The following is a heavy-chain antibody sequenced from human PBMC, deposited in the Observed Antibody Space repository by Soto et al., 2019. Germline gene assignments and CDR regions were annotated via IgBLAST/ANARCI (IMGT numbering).Heavy chain of an antibody. D-gene: IGHD5-12*01. CDR3: ARPVEMATISRSYLFY. CDR2: IIPLFGTA. V-gene: IGHV1-69*13. J-gene: IGHJ4*02. Sequence: SVKASCKDSVGTFSDYAINWVRQSPGQGLEWMGGIIPLFGTANYAQKFQGRVTITAEESTSTAYLDLSSLRSEDTAVYYCARPVEMATISRSYLFYWGQGYLVTVSS. CDR1: VGTFSDYA.